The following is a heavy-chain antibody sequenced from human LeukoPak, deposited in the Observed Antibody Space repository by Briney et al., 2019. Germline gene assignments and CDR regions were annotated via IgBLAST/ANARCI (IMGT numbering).Heavy chain of an antibody. V-gene: IGHV4-59*01. CDR2: IYYSGST. Sequence: SETLSLTCTDPGDSSSSYNWSWIRQPPGKGLECIAHIYYSGSTNYNPSLTRRATTSVNTSRNQFSLKLSSVKAADTAVYYCARAWGYGGNLQGVGPWGQGTLVTVSS. CDR1: GDSSSSYN. D-gene: IGHD4-23*01. J-gene: IGHJ5*02. CDR3: ARAWGYGGNLQGVGP.